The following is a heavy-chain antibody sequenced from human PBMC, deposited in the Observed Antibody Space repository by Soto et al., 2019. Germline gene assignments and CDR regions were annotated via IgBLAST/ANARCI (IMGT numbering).Heavy chain of an antibody. Sequence: HVQLVESGGDLVKPGGSLRLSCAASGFTFSDSYLSWIRQAPGKGLEWLSYISSSGSTIYYADSVKGRFTISRDNAKNSLYLQMNSLRAEDTAVYYCARQKAWTGEWLSLYAPGMDVWGQGTTVTVSS. CDR3: ARQKAWTGEWLSLYAPGMDV. V-gene: IGHV3-11*01. CDR1: GFTFSDSY. CDR2: ISSSGSTI. D-gene: IGHD3-22*01. J-gene: IGHJ6*02.